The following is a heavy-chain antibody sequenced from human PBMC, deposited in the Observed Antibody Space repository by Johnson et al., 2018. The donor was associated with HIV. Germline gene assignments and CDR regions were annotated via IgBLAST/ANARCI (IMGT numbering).Heavy chain of an antibody. CDR3: ARGGYSSGWIYAFDI. J-gene: IGHJ3*02. CDR2: IYSGGST. CDR1: GFTVSSNY. V-gene: IGHV3-66*01. D-gene: IGHD6-19*01. Sequence: VQLVESGGGLVQPGGSLRLSCAASGFTVSSNYMSWVRQAPGKGPEWAPVIYSGGSTYYADSVKGRFTISRDNSKNTLYLQMNSLRAEDTAVYYCARGGYSSGWIYAFDIWGQGTMVTVSS.